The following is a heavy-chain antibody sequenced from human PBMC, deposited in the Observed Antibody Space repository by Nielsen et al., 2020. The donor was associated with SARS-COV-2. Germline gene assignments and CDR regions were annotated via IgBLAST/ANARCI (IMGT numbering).Heavy chain of an antibody. V-gene: IGHV3-23*01. J-gene: IGHJ6*02. Sequence: GGSLRLSCAASGFTFGSYAMSWVRQAPGKGLEWVSAISGSGGSTYYADSVKGRFTISRDNSKNTLYLQMNSLRAEDTAVYYCAKRTEGSGSIRLNPYGMDVWGQGTTVTVSS. CDR3: AKRTEGSGSIRLNPYGMDV. CDR2: ISGSGGST. D-gene: IGHD3-10*01. CDR1: GFTFGSYA.